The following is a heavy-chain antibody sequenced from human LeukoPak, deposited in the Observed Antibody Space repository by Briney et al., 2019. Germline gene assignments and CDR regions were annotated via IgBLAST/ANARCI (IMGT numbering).Heavy chain of an antibody. CDR2: NIPIFGTA. V-gene: IGHV1-69*13. CDR3: ARGRMAGTYVFDY. J-gene: IGHJ4*02. Sequence: GASVKVSCKASGDTFSSYAISWVRQAPGQGLEWMGGNIPIFGTANYAQKFQGRVTITADESTSTAYMELSSLRSEDTAVYYCARGRMAGTYVFDYWGQGTLVTVSS. CDR1: GDTFSSYA. D-gene: IGHD6-19*01.